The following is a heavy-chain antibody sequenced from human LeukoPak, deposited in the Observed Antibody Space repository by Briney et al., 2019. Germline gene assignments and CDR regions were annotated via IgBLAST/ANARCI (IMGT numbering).Heavy chain of an antibody. CDR1: GGSISSGSYY. J-gene: IGHJ4*02. Sequence: SQTLSLTCTVSGGSISSGSYYWSWIRQPAGKGLEWIGRIYTSGSTNYNPSLKSRVTISVDTSKNQFSLKLSSVTAADTAVYYCAREGLYSGYDLGNFDYWGQGTLVTVSS. CDR2: IYTSGST. D-gene: IGHD5-12*01. CDR3: AREGLYSGYDLGNFDY. V-gene: IGHV4-61*02.